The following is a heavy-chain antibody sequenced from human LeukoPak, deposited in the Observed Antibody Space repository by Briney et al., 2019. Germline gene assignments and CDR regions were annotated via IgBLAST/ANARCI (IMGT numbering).Heavy chain of an antibody. D-gene: IGHD6-13*01. CDR3: ARESSWYGGEDY. CDR2: INPNSGGT. CDR1: GYTFTGYY. Sequence: ASVKVSCKASGYTFTGYYMHRVRQAPGQGLEWMGWINPNSGGTNYAQKFQGRVTMTRDTSISTAYMELSRLRSDDTAVYYCARESSWYGGEDYWGQGTLVTVSS. J-gene: IGHJ4*02. V-gene: IGHV1-2*02.